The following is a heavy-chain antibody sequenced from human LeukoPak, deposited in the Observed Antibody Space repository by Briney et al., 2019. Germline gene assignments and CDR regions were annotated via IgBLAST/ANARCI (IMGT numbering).Heavy chain of an antibody. Sequence: SETLSLTCTVSGGSISSYYWSWIRQPPGKGLEWIGYIYYSGSTNYNPSLKSRVTISVDTSKNQFSLKLSSVTAADTAVYYCARGGSGYYFDYWGQGTLVTVSS. D-gene: IGHD3-22*01. V-gene: IGHV4-59*12. J-gene: IGHJ4*02. CDR1: GGSISSYY. CDR2: IYYSGST. CDR3: ARGGSGYYFDY.